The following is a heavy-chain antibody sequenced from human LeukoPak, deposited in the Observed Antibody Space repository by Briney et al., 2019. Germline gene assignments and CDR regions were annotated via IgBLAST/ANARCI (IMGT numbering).Heavy chain of an antibody. V-gene: IGHV4-59*08. Sequence: SETLSLTCTVSGGPISSYYWSWIRQPPGKGLEWVGYIYYSGNTNYNPSLKSRVTISVDTSKNQFSLKLSSVTAADTAVYYCARHSSYDILTGYLEGWFDPWGQGTLVTVSS. CDR3: ARHSSYDILTGYLEGWFDP. D-gene: IGHD3-9*01. CDR2: IYYSGNT. CDR1: GGPISSYY. J-gene: IGHJ5*02.